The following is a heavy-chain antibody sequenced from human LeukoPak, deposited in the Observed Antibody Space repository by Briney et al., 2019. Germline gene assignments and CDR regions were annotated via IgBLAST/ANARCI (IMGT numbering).Heavy chain of an antibody. CDR2: IRQDGSDK. D-gene: IGHD3-10*01. CDR3: ARVFYGSGNTIFDP. V-gene: IGHV3-7*01. Sequence: GGSLRLSCAASGFTFSSYAMSWVRQAPGKGLEWVANIRQDGSDKYYVDSVKGRFTISRDNAKNSLYLQMNSLRAEDTAVYYCARVFYGSGNTIFDPWGQGTLVTVSS. CDR1: GFTFSSYA. J-gene: IGHJ5*02.